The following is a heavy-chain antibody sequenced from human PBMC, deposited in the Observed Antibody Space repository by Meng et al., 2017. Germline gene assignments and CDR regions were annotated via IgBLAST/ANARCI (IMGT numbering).Heavy chain of an antibody. V-gene: IGHV3-49*04. J-gene: IGHJ4*02. CDR2: IRSKAYGGTT. D-gene: IGHD3-9*01. Sequence: GESLKISCAASGFTFDDYAMHWVRQAPGKGLEWVGFIRSKAYGGTTEYAASVKGRFTISRDDSKSIAYLQMNSLKTEDTAVYYCIGSRVLRYFDWLAPFDYWGQGTLVTVSS. CDR1: GFTFDDYA. CDR3: IGSRVLRYFDWLAPFDY.